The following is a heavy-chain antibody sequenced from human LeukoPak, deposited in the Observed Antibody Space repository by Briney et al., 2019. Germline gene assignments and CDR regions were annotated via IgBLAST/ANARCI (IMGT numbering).Heavy chain of an antibody. Sequence: GGSLRLSCAASGFTFSRYGMHWVRQAPGKGLEWVAVISYDGSNKYYADSVKGRFTISRDNSKNTLYLQMNSLRAEDTAVYYCAKGDGYNGYFDYWGQGTLVTVSS. V-gene: IGHV3-30*18. D-gene: IGHD5-24*01. CDR2: ISYDGSNK. CDR1: GFTFSRYG. J-gene: IGHJ4*02. CDR3: AKGDGYNGYFDY.